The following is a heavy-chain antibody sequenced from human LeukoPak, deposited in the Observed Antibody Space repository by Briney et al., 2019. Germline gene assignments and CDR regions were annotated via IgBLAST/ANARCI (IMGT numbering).Heavy chain of an antibody. D-gene: IGHD2-21*01. J-gene: IGHJ5*02. CDR1: GFILNNYW. Sequence: GGSLRLSCSASGFILNNYWMHWVRQHPGKGLEWVSRLSTDGTTNYADSMRGRFSVFRDNSKNTMYLQMNSLGVEGAAVYYCARDPGGGGARGHNWFDLWGQGALVTVSS. CDR3: ARDPGGGGARGHNWFDL. CDR2: LSTDGTT. V-gene: IGHV3-74*01.